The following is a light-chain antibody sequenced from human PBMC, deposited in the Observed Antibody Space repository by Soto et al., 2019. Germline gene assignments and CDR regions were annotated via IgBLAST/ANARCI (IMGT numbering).Light chain of an antibody. CDR3: QQYVTSAIT. CDR1: QSVSSY. CDR2: GAS. J-gene: IGKJ1*01. Sequence: EIVLTQSPATLSLSPGERATLSCRASQSVSSYLAWYQQKPGQAPRLLMYGASTRATGIPARFSGSGSGTEFTLTISRLEPEDFALYYCQQYVTSAITFGQGTKVDIK. V-gene: IGKV3-20*01.